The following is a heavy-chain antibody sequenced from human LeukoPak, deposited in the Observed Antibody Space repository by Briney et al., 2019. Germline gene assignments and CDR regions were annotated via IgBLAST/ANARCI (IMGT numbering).Heavy chain of an antibody. J-gene: IGHJ5*02. D-gene: IGHD6-19*01. CDR3: ASVKKQWHQNWFDP. CDR2: ISSSGSTI. Sequence: PGGSLRLSCAASGFTFSDYYMSWIRQAPGKGLEWVSYISSSGSTIYYADSVKGRFTISRDNAKNSLYLQMNSLRAEDTAVYYCASVKKQWHQNWFDPWGQGTLVTVSS. V-gene: IGHV3-11*01. CDR1: GFTFSDYY.